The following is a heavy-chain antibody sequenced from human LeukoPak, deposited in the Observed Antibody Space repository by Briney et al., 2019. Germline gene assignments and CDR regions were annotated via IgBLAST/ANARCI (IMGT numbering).Heavy chain of an antibody. CDR1: GGTFSSYA. CDR3: ATDLRYSRGWYVPPPGMDV. CDR2: IIPIFGTA. D-gene: IGHD6-19*01. J-gene: IGHJ6*02. V-gene: IGHV1-69*13. Sequence: ASVKVSCKASGGTFSSYAISWVRQAAGQGLEWMGGIIPIFGTANYAQKFQGRVTITADESTSTAYMELGSLRSEDTAVYSCATDLRYSRGWYVPPPGMDVWGQGTTVTVSS.